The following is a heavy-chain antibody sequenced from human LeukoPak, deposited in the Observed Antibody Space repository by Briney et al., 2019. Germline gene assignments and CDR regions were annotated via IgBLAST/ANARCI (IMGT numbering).Heavy chain of an antibody. CDR2: INHSGST. CDR1: GGSFSGYY. CDR3: AREAVTGIAAAGIGFDP. J-gene: IGHJ5*02. Sequence: SETLSLTCAVHGGSFSGYYWSWIRQPPGKGLEWIGEINHSGSTNYNPSLKSRVTISVDTSKNQFSLKLSSVTAADTAVYYCAREAVTGIAAAGIGFDPWGQGTLVTVSS. V-gene: IGHV4-34*01. D-gene: IGHD6-13*01.